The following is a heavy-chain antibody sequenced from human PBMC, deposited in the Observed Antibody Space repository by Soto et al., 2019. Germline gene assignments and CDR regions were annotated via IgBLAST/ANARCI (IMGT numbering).Heavy chain of an antibody. D-gene: IGHD6-19*01. J-gene: IGHJ1*01. CDR3: ARTDSSGWYSSRAEYFQH. CDR2: IIPILGIA. CDR1: GGTFSSYT. V-gene: IGHV1-69*02. Sequence: GASVKVSCKASGGTFSSYTISWVRQAPGQGLEWMGRIIPILGIANYAQKFQGRVTITADKSTSTAYMELSSLRSEDTAVYYCARTDSSGWYSSRAEYFQHWGQGTLVTVSS.